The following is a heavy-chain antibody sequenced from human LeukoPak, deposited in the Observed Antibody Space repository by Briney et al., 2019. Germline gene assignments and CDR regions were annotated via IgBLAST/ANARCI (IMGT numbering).Heavy chain of an antibody. CDR2: ISGSGGST. D-gene: IGHD6-19*01. V-gene: IGHV3-23*01. J-gene: IGHJ4*02. CDR3: AKELYSSPSFDY. CDR1: GFTFSSYA. Sequence: GGSLRLSCAAPGFTFSSYAMSWVRQAPGKGLEWGSAISGSGGSTYYADSVKGRFTISRDNSKNTLYLQMNSLRAEDTAVYYCAKELYSSPSFDYWGQGTLVTVSS.